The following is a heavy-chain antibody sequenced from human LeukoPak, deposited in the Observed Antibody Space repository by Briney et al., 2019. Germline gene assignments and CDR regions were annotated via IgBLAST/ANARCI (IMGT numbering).Heavy chain of an antibody. CDR2: IRTQAYGGTT. D-gene: IGHD2/OR15-2a*01. CDR1: GFTFGAYP. Sequence: PGRSLRLSCTGSGFTFGAYPMSWVRQAPGKGLQLVAYIRTQAYGGTTEYAASVTDRFTMSRDDSRSIAHLQMNSLKTEDTAIYYCTRAVRMSGDAFDFWGQGTMVTVSS. V-gene: IGHV3-49*04. J-gene: IGHJ3*01. CDR3: TRAVRMSGDAFDF.